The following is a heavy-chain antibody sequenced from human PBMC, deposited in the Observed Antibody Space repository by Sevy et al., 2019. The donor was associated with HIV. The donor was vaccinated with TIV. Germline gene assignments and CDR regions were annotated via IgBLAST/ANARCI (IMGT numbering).Heavy chain of an antibody. CDR2: ISGSGVST. J-gene: IGHJ4*02. CDR3: AKYNYYDSGGEGFDS. D-gene: IGHD3-22*01. V-gene: IGHV3-23*01. CDR1: GFTFSSYG. Sequence: GGSLRLSCAASGFTFSSYGMSWVRQAPGKGLEWVSAISGSGVSTYYADSVKGRFTISRDNSKNTLYLQMNSLRAEDTAVYYCAKYNYYDSGGEGFDSWGQGTLVTVSS.